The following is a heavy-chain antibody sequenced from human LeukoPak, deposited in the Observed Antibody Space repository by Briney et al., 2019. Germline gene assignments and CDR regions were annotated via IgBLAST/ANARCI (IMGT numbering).Heavy chain of an antibody. D-gene: IGHD2-15*01. J-gene: IGHJ4*02. CDR1: GFTFSSYA. CDR2: IKQDGSEK. V-gene: IGHV3-7*01. Sequence: PGGSLRLSCAASGFTFSSYAMSWVRQAPGKGLEWVANIKQDGSEKYYVDSVKGRFTISRDNAKNSLYLQMNSLRAEDTAVYYCARVAVVVAAMFDYWGQGTLVTVSS. CDR3: ARVAVVVAAMFDY.